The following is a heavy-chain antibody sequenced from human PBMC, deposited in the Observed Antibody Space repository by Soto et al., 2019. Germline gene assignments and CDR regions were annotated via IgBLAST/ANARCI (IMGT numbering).Heavy chain of an antibody. CDR3: ARRDYAIDS. Sequence: QLQESGPGLVKPSETLSLTCKVSGDSVTTGSYYWTWIRHPPGKGLDWIGYIYYSGSTNYNPSLESRSTIFAYKSGSHFSLNLTSVTADDTAVYYCARRDYAIDSWGRGTLVTVSS. CDR1: GDSVTTGSYY. J-gene: IGHJ4*02. V-gene: IGHV4-61*03. CDR2: IYYSGST. D-gene: IGHD4-17*01.